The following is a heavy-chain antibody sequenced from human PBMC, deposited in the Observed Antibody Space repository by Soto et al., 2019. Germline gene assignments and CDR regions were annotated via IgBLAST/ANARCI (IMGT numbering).Heavy chain of an antibody. CDR3: ARGDYYDSSGPFSDAFDI. Sequence: GGPLRLSCAASGFHFSSYWMSWVRPDQGKGLEWVANIKPDGSQKWYVDSVKGRFTISRDNAKKSLYLQMNSLRAEDTAVYYCARGDYYDSSGPFSDAFDIWGQGTMVTVSS. V-gene: IGHV3-7*04. D-gene: IGHD3-22*01. J-gene: IGHJ3*02. CDR1: GFHFSSYW. CDR2: IKPDGSQK.